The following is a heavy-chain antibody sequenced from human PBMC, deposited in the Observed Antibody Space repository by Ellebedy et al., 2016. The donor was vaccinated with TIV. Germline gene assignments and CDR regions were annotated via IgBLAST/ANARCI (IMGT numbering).Heavy chain of an antibody. D-gene: IGHD4-17*01. CDR1: GFSVSNKY. V-gene: IGHV3-53*01. CDR3: ARDKGNDNDEYGLLGMDV. Sequence: GGSLRLSCAASGFSVSNKYMNWVRQAPGKGLEWLSVVYSGGGTFYADSVKGRFTVSRDISKNTLSLHMNSLRAEDTAVYYCARDKGNDNDEYGLLGMDVWGQGTTVTVSS. CDR2: VYSGGGT. J-gene: IGHJ6*02.